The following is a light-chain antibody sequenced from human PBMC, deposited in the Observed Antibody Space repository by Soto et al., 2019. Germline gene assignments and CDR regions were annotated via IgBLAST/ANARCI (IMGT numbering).Light chain of an antibody. Sequence: DIQLTQSPSFLSASVGDRVTITCRASQGISSYLAWYQQKPGKAPKLLIYAASTLESGVPSRFSTTVSGTEFSLTITSLQPEDFATYYCQQLFDSPITCGQGTRREI. V-gene: IGKV1-9*01. CDR1: QGISSY. J-gene: IGKJ5*01. CDR2: AAS. CDR3: QQLFDSPIT.